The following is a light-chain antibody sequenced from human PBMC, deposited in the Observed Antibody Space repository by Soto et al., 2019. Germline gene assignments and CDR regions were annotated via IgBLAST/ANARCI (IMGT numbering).Light chain of an antibody. V-gene: IGKV1-39*01. CDR1: QSISSY. J-gene: IGKJ1*01. Sequence: DIQMTQSPSSLSASVGDRVTVTCRASQSISSYLNWYQQKPGRAPKGLIYAASSLQSGVPSRFSGSGSGTDFTLTISSLQSEDFATYYCQQSYTTPWTFGQGTKVEIK. CDR2: AAS. CDR3: QQSYTTPWT.